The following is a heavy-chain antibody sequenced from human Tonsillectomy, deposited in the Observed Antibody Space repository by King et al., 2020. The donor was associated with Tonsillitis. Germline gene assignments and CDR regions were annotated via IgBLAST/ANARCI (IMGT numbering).Heavy chain of an antibody. Sequence: EVQLVESGAEVKKPGESLKISCKGSGYSFSSSWIGWVRQMPGEGLEWMGIIFPGDSDTTYSPSSQGQVTISADKSISTAYLQWSSLKPSDTGMYYCARHSRGSDVYWGQGTLVTVSS. CDR1: GYSFSSSW. D-gene: IGHD3-10*01. CDR2: IFPGDSDT. J-gene: IGHJ4*02. CDR3: ARHSRGSDVY. V-gene: IGHV5-51*03.